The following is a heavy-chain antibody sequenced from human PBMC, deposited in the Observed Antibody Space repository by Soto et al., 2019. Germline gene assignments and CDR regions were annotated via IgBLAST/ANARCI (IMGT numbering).Heavy chain of an antibody. CDR3: AREGHGDYVDY. CDR2: IYYSGST. D-gene: IGHD4-17*01. V-gene: IGHV4-61*01. J-gene: IGHJ4*02. Sequence: SETLSLTCTVSGGSVSSGSYYWSWIRQPPGKGLEWIGYIYYSGSTNYNPSLKSRVTISVDTSKNQFSLKLSSVTAADTAVYYCAREGHGDYVDYWGQGTLVTVSS. CDR1: GGSVSSGSYY.